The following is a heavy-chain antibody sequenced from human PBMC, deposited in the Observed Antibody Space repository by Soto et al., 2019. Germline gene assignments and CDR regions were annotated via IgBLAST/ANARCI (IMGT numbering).Heavy chain of an antibody. CDR1: GYTSTSYD. J-gene: IGHJ6*02. CDR2: MNPNSGNT. Sequence: GASVKVSCKASGYTSTSYDINWVRQATGQGLEWMGWMNPNSGNTGYAQKFQGRVTMTRNTSISTAYMELSSLRSEDTAVYYCARGVQLDFYYYYYGMDVWGQGTTVTVS. V-gene: IGHV1-8*01. CDR3: ARGVQLDFYYYYYGMDV. D-gene: IGHD1-1*01.